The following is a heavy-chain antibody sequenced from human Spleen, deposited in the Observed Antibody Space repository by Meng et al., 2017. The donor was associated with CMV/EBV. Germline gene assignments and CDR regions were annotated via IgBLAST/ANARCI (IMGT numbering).Heavy chain of an antibody. D-gene: IGHD3-10*01. CDR3: VRGGAAGSYFDY. J-gene: IGHJ4*02. V-gene: IGHV1-69*05. CDR1: GGTFRGHS. CDR2: MIPIFGSA. Sequence: KASGGTFRGHSSNGVRQVPGQGVDWLGGMIPIFGSADYAQKFQGRVTITTDESTTATYMELRSLTSEDTALYYCVRGGAAGSYFDYWGQGTLVTVSS.